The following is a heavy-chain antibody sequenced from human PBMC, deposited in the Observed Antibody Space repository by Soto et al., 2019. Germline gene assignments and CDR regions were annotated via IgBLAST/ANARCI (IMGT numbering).Heavy chain of an antibody. V-gene: IGHV3-23*01. CDR1: GFTFSSYA. CDR2: ISGSGGSI. CDR3: AKDQGMGSGWKYFDY. J-gene: IGHJ4*02. Sequence: GGSLRLSCAASGFTFSSYAMSWVRQAPGKGLEWVSAISGSGGSIYYADSVKGRFTISRDNSKNTLYLQMNSLRAEDTAVYYCAKDQGMGSGWKYFDYWGQGTLVTVSS. D-gene: IGHD6-19*01.